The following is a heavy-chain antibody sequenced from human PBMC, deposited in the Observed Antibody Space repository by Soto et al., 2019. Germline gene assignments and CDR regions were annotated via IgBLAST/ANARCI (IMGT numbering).Heavy chain of an antibody. CDR1: GFTFSSYA. D-gene: IGHD6-13*01. CDR2: ISYDGSNK. V-gene: IGHV3-30-3*01. J-gene: IGHJ3*02. CDR3: ARVKQQLVLDGAFDI. Sequence: GGSLRLSCAASGFTFSSYAMHWVRQAPGKGLEWVAVISYDGSNKYYADSVKGRFTISRDNSKNTLYLQMNSLRAEDTAVYYCARVKQQLVLDGAFDIWGQGTMVTVSS.